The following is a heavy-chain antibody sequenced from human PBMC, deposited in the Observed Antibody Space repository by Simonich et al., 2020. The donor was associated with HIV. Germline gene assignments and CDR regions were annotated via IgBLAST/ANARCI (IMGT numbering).Heavy chain of an antibody. CDR3: ARGAEGATTQSY. Sequence: QVQLQQWGAGLLKPSETLSLTCAVYGVSFSDYYWSWIRQSPGQGLEWIGEINHSGNTNYNPSLKSRVTMSVDTSKNQFSLKLNSVTAADTAVYYCARGAEGATTQSYWGQGTLVTVSS. D-gene: IGHD1-26*01. V-gene: IGHV4-34*01. CDR1: GVSFSDYY. J-gene: IGHJ4*02. CDR2: INHSGNT.